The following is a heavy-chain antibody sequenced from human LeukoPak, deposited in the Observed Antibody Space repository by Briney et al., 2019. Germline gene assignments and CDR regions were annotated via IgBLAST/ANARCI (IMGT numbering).Heavy chain of an antibody. V-gene: IGHV3-15*01. CDR1: GFTFADAW. Sequence: PGGSLRLSCAASGFTFADAWMSWVRQVPGKGLEWIGRIKSKSDGGAADYAAPVKDRFIFSRDDSKDTLYLQMDSLKTEDSAVYFCTTDGGGGAYTPLDYWGQGTLVTVSS. D-gene: IGHD2-15*01. CDR2: IKSKSDGGAA. CDR3: TTDGGGGAYTPLDY. J-gene: IGHJ4*02.